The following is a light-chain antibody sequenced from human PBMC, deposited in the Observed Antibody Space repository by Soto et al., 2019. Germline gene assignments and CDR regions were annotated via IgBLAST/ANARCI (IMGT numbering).Light chain of an antibody. V-gene: IGLV1-36*01. Sequence: QPVLTQTPSVSEAPRKRVTISCSGSSSNIGNNAVNWYQQLPGKAPKLLIYYDDLLPSGVSDRFSGSKSGTSASLAISGLQSEDEADYYCAAWDDSLNGPVFGGGTKLTVL. CDR3: AAWDDSLNGPV. CDR1: SSNIGNNA. J-gene: IGLJ3*02. CDR2: YDD.